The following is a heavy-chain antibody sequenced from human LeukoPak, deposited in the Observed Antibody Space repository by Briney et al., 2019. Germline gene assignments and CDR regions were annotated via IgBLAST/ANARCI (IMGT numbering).Heavy chain of an antibody. J-gene: IGHJ4*02. D-gene: IGHD4-23*01. CDR2: IWSDGSND. V-gene: IGHV3-30*02. CDR3: AKAKGGNLDY. Sequence: GGSLRLSCTASGFNFGSDAMHWVRQAPGKGLEWVAFIWSDGSNDHYADSVRGRFTISRDNSKNTVCLQMNSLRVEDTAVYYCAKAKGGNLDYWGQGTLVTVSS. CDR1: GFNFGSDA.